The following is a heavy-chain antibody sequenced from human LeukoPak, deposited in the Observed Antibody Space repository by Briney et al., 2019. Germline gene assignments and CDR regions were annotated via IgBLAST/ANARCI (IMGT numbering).Heavy chain of an antibody. CDR1: GFTFSSYA. CDR3: AKDMLYGGNTPADY. V-gene: IGHV3-23*01. J-gene: IGHJ4*02. Sequence: GGSLRLSCAASGFTFSSYAMSWVRQALGKGLEWVSAISGSGGSTYYADSVKGRFTISRDNSKNTLYLQMNSLRAEDTAVYYCAKDMLYGGNTPADYWGQGTLVTVSS. CDR2: ISGSGGST. D-gene: IGHD4-23*01.